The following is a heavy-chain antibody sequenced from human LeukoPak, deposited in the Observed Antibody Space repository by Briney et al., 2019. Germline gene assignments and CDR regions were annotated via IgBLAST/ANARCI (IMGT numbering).Heavy chain of an antibody. CDR3: ARGYCGGDCYGPFDY. D-gene: IGHD2-21*02. Sequence: GASVKVSCKASGYTFTGYYMHWVRQAPGQGLEWMGRINPNSGGTNYAQKFQGRVTMTRDTSISTAYMELSRLRSDDTAVYYCARGYCGGDCYGPFDYWGQGTLVTVSS. CDR1: GYTFTGYY. CDR2: INPNSGGT. V-gene: IGHV1-2*06. J-gene: IGHJ4*02.